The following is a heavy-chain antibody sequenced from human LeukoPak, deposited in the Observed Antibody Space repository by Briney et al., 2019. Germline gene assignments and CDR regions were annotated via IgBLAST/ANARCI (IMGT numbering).Heavy chain of an antibody. J-gene: IGHJ6*02. V-gene: IGHV1-18*01. D-gene: IGHD4-17*01. CDR2: ISAYNGNT. CDR1: GYTFTSYG. CDR3: AKNGDYGYAMDV. Sequence: ASVKVSCKASGYTFTSYGISWVRQAPGQGLEWMGWISAYNGNTNYAQKLQGRVTMTGDTSISTAYLQLGRVIGDDTAVYYCAKNGDYGYAMDVWGQGTTVTVSS.